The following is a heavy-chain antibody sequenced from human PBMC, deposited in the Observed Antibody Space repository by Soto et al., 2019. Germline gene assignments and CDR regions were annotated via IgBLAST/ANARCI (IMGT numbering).Heavy chain of an antibody. CDR2: INPSGGST. J-gene: IGHJ4*02. Sequence: ASVKVSCKASGYTFTSYYMHWVRQAPGQGLERMGIINPSGGSTSYAQKFQGRVTMTRDASTSTVYMELSSLRSEDTAVYYCARGLVVPAAFDYWGQGTLVTVSS. CDR3: ARGLVVPAAFDY. CDR1: GYTFTSYY. V-gene: IGHV1-46*03. D-gene: IGHD2-2*01.